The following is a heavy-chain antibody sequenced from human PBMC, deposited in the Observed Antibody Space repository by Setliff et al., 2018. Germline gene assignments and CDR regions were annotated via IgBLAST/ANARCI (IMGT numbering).Heavy chain of an antibody. V-gene: IGHV3-33*06. J-gene: IGHJ4*02. CDR1: GFTFSTYE. CDR3: AKGQGQYYDSSGYYGRVLDY. CDR2: IWYDGSNK. D-gene: IGHD3-22*01. Sequence: PGGSLRLSCAASGFTFSTYEMNWVRPAPGKGLEWVAVIWYDGSNKYYADSVKGRFTISRDNSKNTLFLEMNSLRTEDTAVYYCAKGQGQYYDSSGYYGRVLDYWGQGTLVTVSS.